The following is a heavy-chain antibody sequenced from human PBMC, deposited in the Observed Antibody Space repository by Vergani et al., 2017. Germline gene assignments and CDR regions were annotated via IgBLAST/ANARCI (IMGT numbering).Heavy chain of an antibody. CDR2: ISSSSSYI. CDR1: GFTFSSYS. V-gene: IGHV3-21*01. D-gene: IGHD3-10*01. J-gene: IGHJ2*01. Sequence: EVQLVESGGALVKPGGSLRLSCAASGFTFSSYSMNWVRQAPGKGLEWVSSISSSSSYIYYADSVKGRFTISRDNAKNSLYLQMNSLRAEDTAVYYCARGLLWFGELSGGFDLWGRGTLVTVSS. CDR3: ARGLLWFGELSGGFDL.